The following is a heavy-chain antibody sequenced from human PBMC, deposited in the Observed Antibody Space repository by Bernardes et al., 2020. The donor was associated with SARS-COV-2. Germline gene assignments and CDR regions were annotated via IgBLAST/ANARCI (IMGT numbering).Heavy chain of an antibody. D-gene: IGHD3-16*01. V-gene: IGHV3-30*02. CDR3: AKDYVSGRRSLGRFDY. Sequence: GGSLRLSCAASGFTFSNYGMHWVRQAPGKGLEWVSFILYDGDKKYYGDSVKGRFTISRDNSKNTLYLQMNSLRDEDTAVYYCAKDYVSGRRSLGRFDYWGQGTLVTVSS. CDR1: GFTFSNYG. CDR2: ILYDGDKK. J-gene: IGHJ4*02.